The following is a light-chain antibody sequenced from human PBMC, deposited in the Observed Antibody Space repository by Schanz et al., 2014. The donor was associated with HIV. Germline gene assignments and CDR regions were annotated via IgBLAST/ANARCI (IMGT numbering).Light chain of an antibody. J-gene: IGLJ3*02. CDR2: EGS. V-gene: IGLV2-14*02. CDR1: SSDVGSYNL. Sequence: QSALTQPASVSGSPGQSITISCTGTSSDVGSYNLVSWYQQHPGKAPKLMIYEGSKRPLGVPNRFSGSKSGNTASLTISGLQAEDEADYYCATWDDSLNGWVFGGGTKLTVL. CDR3: ATWDDSLNGWV.